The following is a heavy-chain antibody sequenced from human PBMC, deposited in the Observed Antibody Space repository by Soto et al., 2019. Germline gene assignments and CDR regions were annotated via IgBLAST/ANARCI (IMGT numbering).Heavy chain of an antibody. CDR2: INHSGST. V-gene: IGHV4-34*01. CDR1: GGSFSGYY. Sequence: SETLSLTCAVYGGSFSGYYWSWIRQPPGKGLESIGEINHSGSTNYNPSLKSRVTISVDTSKNQFSLKLSSVTAADTAVYYCASMGGRYCSSTSCPTPDFNYWGQGTLVTVSS. D-gene: IGHD2-2*01. J-gene: IGHJ4*02. CDR3: ASMGGRYCSSTSCPTPDFNY.